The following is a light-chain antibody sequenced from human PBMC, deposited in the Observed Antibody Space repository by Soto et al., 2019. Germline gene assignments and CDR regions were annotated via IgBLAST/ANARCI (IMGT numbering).Light chain of an antibody. J-gene: IGKJ4*01. Sequence: EIVLTQSPGTLSLSPGGRATLSCRASQSVRSSYLAWYQQRTGQAPRLLIFGASFRATGIPDGFSGSGSGSDFSLTISRLVPEDFAVYYCQHYGSPLTFGGGTKVEI. CDR1: QSVRSSY. V-gene: IGKV3-20*01. CDR3: QHYGSPLT. CDR2: GAS.